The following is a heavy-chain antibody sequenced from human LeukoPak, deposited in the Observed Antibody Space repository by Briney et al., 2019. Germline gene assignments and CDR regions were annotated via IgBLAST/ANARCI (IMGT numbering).Heavy chain of an antibody. Sequence: GGSLRLSCAASGFTVSSNYMSWVRQAPGKGLEWVSYISSSSSYTNYADSVKGRFTISRDNAKNSLYLQMNSLRAEDTAVYYCARETAMDAYYYYYGMDVWGQGTTVTVSS. CDR2: ISSSSSYT. V-gene: IGHV3-11*06. CDR1: GFTVSSNY. D-gene: IGHD5-18*01. CDR3: ARETAMDAYYYYYGMDV. J-gene: IGHJ6*02.